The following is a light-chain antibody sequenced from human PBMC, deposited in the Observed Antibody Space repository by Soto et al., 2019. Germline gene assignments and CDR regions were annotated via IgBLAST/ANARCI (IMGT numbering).Light chain of an antibody. J-gene: IGKJ1*01. CDR1: QSVTSN. Sequence: EIVMTQSPATLSVSPGERSTLSCRASQSVTSNLAWYQQRPGQAPRILIFGASATDAGIPARFSGTGSGTEFTLTISSLQSEDFAVYYCQQYNNWPRTFGQGTKVEIK. V-gene: IGKV3-15*01. CDR3: QQYNNWPRT. CDR2: GAS.